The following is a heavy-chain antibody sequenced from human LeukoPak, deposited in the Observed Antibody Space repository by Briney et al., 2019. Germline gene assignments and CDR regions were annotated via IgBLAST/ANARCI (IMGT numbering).Heavy chain of an antibody. D-gene: IGHD6-19*01. J-gene: IGHJ5*02. CDR2: ISGSGGST. Sequence: GGSLRLSCAASGFTFSSYAMSWVRQAPGKGLEWVSAISGSGGSTYYADSVKGRFTISSDNSKNTLYLQMNSLRAEDTAVYYCARTYSSGVSWFDPWGQGTLVTVSS. CDR1: GFTFSSYA. CDR3: ARTYSSGVSWFDP. V-gene: IGHV3-23*01.